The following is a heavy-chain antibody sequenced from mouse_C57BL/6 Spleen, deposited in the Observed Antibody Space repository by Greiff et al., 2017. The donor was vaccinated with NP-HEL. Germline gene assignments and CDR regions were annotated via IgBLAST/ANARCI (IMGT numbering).Heavy chain of an antibody. CDR1: GFTFSDYG. CDR3: ARGTWYFDV. Sequence: EVKLVESGGGLVKPGGSLKLSCAASGFTFSDYGMHWVRQAPEKGLEWVAYISSGSSTIYYADTVKGRFTISRDNAKNTLFLQMTSLRSEDTAMYYCARGTWYFDVWGTGTTVTVSS. CDR2: ISSGSSTI. J-gene: IGHJ1*03. D-gene: IGHD3-3*01. V-gene: IGHV5-17*01.